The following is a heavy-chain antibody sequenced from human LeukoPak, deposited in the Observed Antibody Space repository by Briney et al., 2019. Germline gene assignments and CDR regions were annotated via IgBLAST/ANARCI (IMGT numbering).Heavy chain of an antibody. CDR1: GCTFSSYW. CDR2: IKKDGSEK. D-gene: IGHD5-18*01. J-gene: IGHJ4*02. V-gene: IGHV3-7*01. Sequence: GGSLRLSCAASGCTFSSYWMSWVRQAPGKGLEWVANIKKDGSEKFYVDSVRGRFTISRDNAKTSLYLQMISLRAEDTAVYYCARHLSGVTGYTYGRGIDYWGQGTLVSVSS. CDR3: ARHLSGVTGYTYGRGIDY.